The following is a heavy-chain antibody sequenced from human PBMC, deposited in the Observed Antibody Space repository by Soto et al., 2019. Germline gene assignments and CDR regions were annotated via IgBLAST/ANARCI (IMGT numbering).Heavy chain of an antibody. V-gene: IGHV3-23*01. D-gene: IGHD3-10*01. CDR3: AKDRDYPRDYFHY. Sequence: GGSLRLSCAASGFTLGRYGMSWVRQAPGKGLEWVSAVSPNGQGIYYADSVRGRFTISRDFSKNTVFLHMDSLIAEDTAVYYCAKDRDYPRDYFHYWGQGTLVTVSS. CDR2: VSPNGQGI. CDR1: GFTLGRYG. J-gene: IGHJ4*02.